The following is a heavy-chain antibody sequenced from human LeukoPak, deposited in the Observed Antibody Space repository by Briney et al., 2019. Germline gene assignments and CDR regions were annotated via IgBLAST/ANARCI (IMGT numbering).Heavy chain of an antibody. J-gene: IGHJ6*03. CDR3: AGGPDYDFWSGWGYYYYYYMDV. CDR1: GFTFSSYS. CDR2: ISSSSSTI. V-gene: IGHV3-48*01. Sequence: GGSLRLSCAASGFTFSSYSMNWVRQAPGKGLEWVSYISSSSSTIYYADSVKGRFTISRGNAKNSLSLQMNSLRAEDTAVYYCAGGPDYDFWSGWGYYYYYYMDVWGKGTTVTVSS. D-gene: IGHD3-3*01.